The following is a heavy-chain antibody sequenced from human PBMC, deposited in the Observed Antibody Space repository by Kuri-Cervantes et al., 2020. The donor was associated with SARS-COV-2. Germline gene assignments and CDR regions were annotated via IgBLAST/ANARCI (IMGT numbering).Heavy chain of an antibody. J-gene: IGHJ4*02. CDR1: GGSISSGDYY. Sequence: SETLSLTCTVSGGSISSGDYYWSWVRQPPGKGLEWIADIYYSGSTYYNPSLKSRVTISADTSKNQFSLKLSSVTAADTAVYYCARGKGYGDYERAFDYWGQGTLVTVSS. V-gene: IGHV4-30-4*01. CDR3: ARGKGYGDYERAFDY. D-gene: IGHD4-17*01. CDR2: IYYSGST.